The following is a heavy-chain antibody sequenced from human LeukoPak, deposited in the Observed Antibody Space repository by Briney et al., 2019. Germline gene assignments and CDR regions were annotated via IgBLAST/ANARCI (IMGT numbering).Heavy chain of an antibody. V-gene: IGHV1-69*13. J-gene: IGHJ3*02. Sequence: GASVKVSCKVSGGTFSSYAISWVRQAPGQGLEWMGGIIPIFGTANYAQKFQGRVTITADESTSTAYMELSSLRSEDTAVYYCARDAPSAPYAFDIWGQGTMVTVSS. CDR3: ARDAPSAPYAFDI. CDR2: IIPIFGTA. CDR1: GGTFSSYA.